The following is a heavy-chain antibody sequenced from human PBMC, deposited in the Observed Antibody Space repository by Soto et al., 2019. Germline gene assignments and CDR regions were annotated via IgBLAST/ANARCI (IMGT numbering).Heavy chain of an antibody. J-gene: IGHJ4*02. V-gene: IGHV2-5*01. CDR3: ARMIARPGRSELDY. D-gene: IGHD2-21*01. Sequence: QITLKESGPTLVKPTQTLTLTCTFSGLSLATSGVAVGWIRQPPGKALEWLALIYWNGDKRCSPSLRSRLTITKDTSKNQVVLTMTNMDPVDTATYYCARMIARPGRSELDYWGQGILVTVSS. CDR2: IYWNGDK. CDR1: GLSLATSGVA.